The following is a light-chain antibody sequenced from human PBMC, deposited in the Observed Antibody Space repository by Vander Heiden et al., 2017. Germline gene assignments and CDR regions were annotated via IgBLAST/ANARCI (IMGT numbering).Light chain of an antibody. V-gene: IGLV2-14*03. Sequence: HSTLTQPASVAASPGQSITISCTGTSSDVGYNYVSWYQQHPGKVPKLIIYDVNNRPSGISNRISGSKSGNTASLTISGLQAGDEADYYCSSYTTSSTYVFGTGTKVTVL. CDR3: SSYTTSSTYV. CDR2: DVN. J-gene: IGLJ1*01. CDR1: SSDVGYNY.